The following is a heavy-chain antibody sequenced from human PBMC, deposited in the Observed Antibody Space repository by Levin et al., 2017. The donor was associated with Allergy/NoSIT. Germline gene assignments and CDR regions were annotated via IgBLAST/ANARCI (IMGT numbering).Heavy chain of an antibody. D-gene: IGHD4-17*01. CDR2: IKRKSDGGTT. J-gene: IGHJ4*02. CDR1: GFTFSNAW. V-gene: IGHV3-15*01. CDR3: TTDSGAVTTGY. Sequence: GGSLRLSCAASGFTFSNAWMSWVRQAPGKGLEWVGRIKRKSDGGTTDYAAPVKGRFTMSRDDSKTMLYLQMNSLKTEDTAVYYCTTDSGAVTTGYWGQGTLVTVSS.